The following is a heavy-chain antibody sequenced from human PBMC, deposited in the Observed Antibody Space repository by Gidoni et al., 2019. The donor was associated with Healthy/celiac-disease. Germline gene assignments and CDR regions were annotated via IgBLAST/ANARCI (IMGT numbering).Heavy chain of an antibody. J-gene: IGHJ5*02. Sequence: QLQLQESGPGLVKPSETLSLTCTVSGGSISSSSYYWGWIRQPPGKGLEWIGSIYYSGSTYYNPSLKSRVTISVDTSKNQFSLKLSSVTAADTAVYYCARLRYARSNWFDPWGQGTLVTVSS. CDR1: GGSISSSSYY. CDR2: IYYSGST. V-gene: IGHV4-39*01. D-gene: IGHD2-2*01. CDR3: ARLRYARSNWFDP.